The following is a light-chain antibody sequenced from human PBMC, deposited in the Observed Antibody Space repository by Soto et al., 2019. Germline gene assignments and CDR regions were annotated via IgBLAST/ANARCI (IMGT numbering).Light chain of an antibody. J-gene: IGKJ4*01. V-gene: IGKV3-15*01. CDR1: QSVSNN. CDR2: GAS. CDR3: QQYNTWPRAT. Sequence: EIVLTQSPGTLSLSPGERATLSCRASQSVSNNYLAWYQQKPGQAPRNLIYGASSRATGIPARFSGSGSGTEFNFTISSLQSEDFAVYYCQQYNTWPRATFCGGSKVDNK.